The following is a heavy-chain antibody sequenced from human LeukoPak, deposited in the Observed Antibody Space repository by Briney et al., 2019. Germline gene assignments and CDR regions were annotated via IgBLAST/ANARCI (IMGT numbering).Heavy chain of an antibody. CDR1: GYTLTGYY. D-gene: IGHD6-13*01. V-gene: IGHV1-2*02. J-gene: IGHJ4*02. Sequence: ASVKVSCKASGYTLTGYYIHWVRQAPGQGLEWRGWINPNINGTNYAQKFQGRVTMTGDRSISTAYMELSRLRSDDTAVYYCARERTPGSSYGVDYWGQGTVVTVSS. CDR3: ARERTPGSSYGVDY. CDR2: INPNINGT.